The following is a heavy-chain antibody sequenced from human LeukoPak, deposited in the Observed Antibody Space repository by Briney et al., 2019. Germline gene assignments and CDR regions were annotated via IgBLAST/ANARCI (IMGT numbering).Heavy chain of an antibody. CDR3: AKDMYSSGSVVDY. CDR2: ISGSGGST. V-gene: IGHV3-23*01. J-gene: IGHJ4*02. Sequence: GESLRLSCAASAFIIISYAMSWVRQAPGKGLAWVSVISGSGGSTYYADSVTGRFTISRDNSNNPLYLHMNTLRADDTALYYCAKDMYSSGSVVDYWGQGTLVTVSS. CDR1: AFIIISYA. D-gene: IGHD6-19*01.